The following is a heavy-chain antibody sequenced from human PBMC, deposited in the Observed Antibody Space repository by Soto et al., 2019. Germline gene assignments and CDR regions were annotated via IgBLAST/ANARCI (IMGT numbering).Heavy chain of an antibody. CDR2: IIPIIGKA. Sequence: QVQLVQSGAEVKKPGSSVKVSCKASGGTFSSYTFIWVRQAPGQGLEWMGRIIPIIGKATSAQNFQGRVTTTADKSTCTANLELSSLRSEVTAVYYCAMLDDVINHEGPSSFDWGQGTRVTVSS. CDR3: AMLDDVINHEGPSSFD. V-gene: IGHV1-69*02. D-gene: IGHD3-16*01. J-gene: IGHJ4*02. CDR1: GGTFSSYT.